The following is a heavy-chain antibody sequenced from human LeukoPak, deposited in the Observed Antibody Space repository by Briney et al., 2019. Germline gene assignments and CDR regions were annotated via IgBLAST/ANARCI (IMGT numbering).Heavy chain of an antibody. CDR2: ISGSGGST. D-gene: IGHD6-13*01. Sequence: PGGSLRLSCAASGFTFSTYAMSWVRQAPGKGLEWVSAISGSGGSTYYADSVKGRFTISRDNSKNTLYLQMNSLRAEDTAVYYCAKGGEYSSSWYGFYYWGQGTLVTVSS. V-gene: IGHV3-23*01. CDR1: GFTFSTYA. J-gene: IGHJ4*02. CDR3: AKGGEYSSSWYGFYY.